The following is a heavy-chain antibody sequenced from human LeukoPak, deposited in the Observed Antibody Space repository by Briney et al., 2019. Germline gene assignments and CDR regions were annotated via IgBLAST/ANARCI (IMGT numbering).Heavy chain of an antibody. Sequence: PSETLSLTCTASGGSFSSGSYYWGWLGQPPGKGLEWIGYIYYSGSTNYNPSLKSRVTISVDTSKNQFSLKLSSVTAADTAVYYCAGDRRWFRGMDVWGQGTTVTVSS. D-gene: IGHD5-24*01. CDR2: IYYSGST. CDR3: AGDRRWFRGMDV. V-gene: IGHV4-61*01. CDR1: GGSFSSGSYY. J-gene: IGHJ6*02.